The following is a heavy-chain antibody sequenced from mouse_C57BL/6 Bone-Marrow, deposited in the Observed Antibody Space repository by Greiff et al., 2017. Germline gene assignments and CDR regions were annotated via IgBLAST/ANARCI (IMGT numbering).Heavy chain of an antibody. CDR1: GYTFTSYG. V-gene: IGHV1-81*01. CDR2: IFPRSGNT. CDR3: ARLSGYFYFDY. Sequence: QVQLQQSGAELARPGASVKLSCKASGYTFTSYGISWVKQRTGQGLEWIGEIFPRSGNTYYNEKFKGKATLTADKSSSTAYMALRSLTSEDSAVYFCARLSGYFYFDYWGQGTTLTVSS. J-gene: IGHJ2*01. D-gene: IGHD2-3*01.